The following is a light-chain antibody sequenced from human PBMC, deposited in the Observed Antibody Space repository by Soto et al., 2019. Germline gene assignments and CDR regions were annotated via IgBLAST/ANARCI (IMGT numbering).Light chain of an antibody. CDR1: QIFSSSY. Sequence: EIVLTQFPGTLSLSPGERATLSCRANQIFSSSYLAWYQQRPGQAPRLLIYGASHRSAGIPDRFSDSGSGADFTLSISRLEPEDFALYYCQHYGNSLTYAFDQGTKLETK. J-gene: IGKJ2*01. V-gene: IGKV3-20*01. CDR3: QHYGNSLTYA. CDR2: GAS.